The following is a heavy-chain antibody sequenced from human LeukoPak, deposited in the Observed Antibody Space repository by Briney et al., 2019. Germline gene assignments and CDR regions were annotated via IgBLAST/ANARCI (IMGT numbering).Heavy chain of an antibody. Sequence: GGSLRLSRAASGIIFSSYVLSWVRQAPGKGLEWVSGISGSGGSTDYADSVKGRFTISRDNSKNMLYLQMNSLRAEDTAVYYCPMGGYWGQGTLVTVSS. D-gene: IGHD1-26*01. CDR3: PMGGY. CDR2: ISGSGGST. V-gene: IGHV3-23*01. CDR1: GIIFSSYV. J-gene: IGHJ4*02.